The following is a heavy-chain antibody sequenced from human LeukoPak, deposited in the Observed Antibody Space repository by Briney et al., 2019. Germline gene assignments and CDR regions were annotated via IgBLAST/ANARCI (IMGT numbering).Heavy chain of an antibody. Sequence: GGSLRLSCAASGFTFSSYEMNWVRQAPGKGLEWVSYISRSGSTIHYADSVKGRFTVSRDNAKNSLHLQMNSLRAEDTAVYYCARIMSTVTTNDYWGQGTLITVSS. CDR3: ARIMSTVTTNDY. J-gene: IGHJ4*02. V-gene: IGHV3-48*03. D-gene: IGHD4-17*01. CDR2: ISRSGSTI. CDR1: GFTFSSYE.